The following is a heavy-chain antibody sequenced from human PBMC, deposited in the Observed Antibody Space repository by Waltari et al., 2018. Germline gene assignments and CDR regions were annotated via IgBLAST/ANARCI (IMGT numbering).Heavy chain of an antibody. V-gene: IGHV1-69*08. CDR1: GGTFSSYT. J-gene: IGHJ5*02. Sequence: QVQLVQSGAEVKKPGSSVKVSCKASGGTFSSYTISWVRQAPGQGLEWMGRISPIRGIANYEQKFQGRGTITADKSTSTAYMELSSLRSEDTAVYYCAREPRSSSYWLNWFDPWGQGTLVTVSS. CDR3: AREPRSSSYWLNWFDP. CDR2: ISPIRGIA. D-gene: IGHD6-13*01.